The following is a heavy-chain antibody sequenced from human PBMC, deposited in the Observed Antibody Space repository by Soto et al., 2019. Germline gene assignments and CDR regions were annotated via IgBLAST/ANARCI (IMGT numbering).Heavy chain of an antibody. CDR1: GFTFSSYA. D-gene: IGHD6-25*01. CDR3: AKFFVETGGSSGWPWSFHF. CDR2: ISGTGGTT. J-gene: IGHJ4*02. Sequence: EVQLLESGGGLVQPGGSLRLSCAASGFTFSSYAMSWVRQAPGKGLEWVSAISGTGGTTYYADSVKGRFTISRDNSRNTLHLQMNSLRAEDTAIYYCAKFFVETGGSSGWPWSFHFWGQGTLVTVFS. V-gene: IGHV3-23*01.